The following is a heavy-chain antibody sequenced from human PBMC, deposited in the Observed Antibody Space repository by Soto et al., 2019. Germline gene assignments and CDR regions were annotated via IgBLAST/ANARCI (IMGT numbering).Heavy chain of an antibody. CDR1: CYTFTSYG. CDR3: ARGTYCSSTSCWRNWFDP. Sequence: SVDVTCKASCYTFTSYGISWVRQAPLQVLEWMGWISAYNGNTNYAQKLQGRVTMTTDTSTSTAYMELRSLRSDDTAVYYCARGTYCSSTSCWRNWFDPWGQGTLVTVSS. J-gene: IGHJ5*02. D-gene: IGHD2-2*01. CDR2: ISAYNGNT. V-gene: IGHV1-18*01.